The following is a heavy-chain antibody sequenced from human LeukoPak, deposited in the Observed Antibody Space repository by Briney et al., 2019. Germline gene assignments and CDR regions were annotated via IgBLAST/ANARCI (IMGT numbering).Heavy chain of an antibody. CDR3: ARDAGLRFDY. V-gene: IGHV3-11*04. D-gene: IGHD4-17*01. J-gene: IGHJ4*02. Sequence: GGSLRLSCAASGFTFSDYFMSWIRQAPGKGLGWVAYISTTDIIYYADSVKGRFTISRDNAKNSLYLHMNSLRAEDTAVYYCARDAGLRFDYWGQGTLVTVSS. CDR2: ISTTDII. CDR1: GFTFSDYF.